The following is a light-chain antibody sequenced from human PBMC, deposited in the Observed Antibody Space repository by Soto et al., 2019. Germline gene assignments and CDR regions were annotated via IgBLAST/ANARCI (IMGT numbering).Light chain of an antibody. V-gene: IGKV3-20*01. J-gene: IGKJ5*01. Sequence: EIVLTQSPGTLSLSPGERATLSCRASQSVSSSYLAWYQQKPGQAPRLLIYGASSRATGIPDRFSGSGSGTDFTLTISRREPEDVAVYYCQQYGSSPTITFGQGTRLEIK. CDR2: GAS. CDR1: QSVSSSY. CDR3: QQYGSSPTIT.